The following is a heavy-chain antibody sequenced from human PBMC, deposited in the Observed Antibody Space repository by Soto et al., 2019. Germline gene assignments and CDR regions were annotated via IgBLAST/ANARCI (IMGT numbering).Heavy chain of an antibody. CDR2: ISYDGSNK. Sequence: VGSLRLSCAASGFTFSSYGMHWVRQAPGKGLEWVAVISYDGSNKYYADSVKGRFTISRDNSKNTLYLQMNSLRAEDTAVYYCAKDPSSSRTFDYWGQGTLVTVSS. CDR1: GFTFSSYG. V-gene: IGHV3-30*18. CDR3: AKDPSSSRTFDY. D-gene: IGHD6-13*01. J-gene: IGHJ4*02.